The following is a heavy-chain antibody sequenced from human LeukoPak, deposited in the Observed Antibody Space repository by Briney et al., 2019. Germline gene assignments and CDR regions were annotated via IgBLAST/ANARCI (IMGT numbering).Heavy chain of an antibody. V-gene: IGHV3-48*03. CDR3: ARVRSGLHMDV. D-gene: IGHD2-15*01. J-gene: IGHJ6*02. CDR2: ISSRGTTI. CDR1: GFTFSSYE. Sequence: GGSLRLSCAVSGFTFSSYEMNRVRQAPGKGLEWVSYISSRGTTIYYVDSVKGRFTISRDNAKNSLYLQMNSPRAEDTALYYCARVRSGLHMDVWGQGTTVTVSS.